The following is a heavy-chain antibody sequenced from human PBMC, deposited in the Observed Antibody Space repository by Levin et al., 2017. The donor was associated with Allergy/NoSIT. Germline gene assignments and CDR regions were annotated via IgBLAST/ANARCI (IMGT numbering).Heavy chain of an antibody. J-gene: IGHJ6*03. CDR2: IYPGDSDT. CDR1: GYSFTSYW. V-gene: IGHV5-51*01. D-gene: IGHD4/OR15-4a*01. CDR3: TRRGTRDYDYYVDV. Sequence: RGESLKISCQGSGYSFTSYWIGWVRQMPGKGLEWMGIIYPGDSDTRYRPSFQGQVTISADKSITTAYLQWSSLKASDTAIYYCTRRGTRDYDYYVDVWGKGTTATVSS.